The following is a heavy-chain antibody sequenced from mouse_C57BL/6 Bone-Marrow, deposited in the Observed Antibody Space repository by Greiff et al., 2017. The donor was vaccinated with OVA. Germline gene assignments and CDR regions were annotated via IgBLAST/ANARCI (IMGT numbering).Heavy chain of an antibody. CDR3: ARRYGSSFYAMDY. V-gene: IGHV5-12*01. Sequence: LQQSGGGLVQPGGSLKLSCAASGFTFSDYYMYWVRQTPEKRLEWVAYISNGGGSTYYPDTVKGRFTISRDNAKNTLYLQMSRLKSEDTAMYYCARRYGSSFYAMDYWGQGTSVTVSS. D-gene: IGHD1-1*01. CDR2: ISNGGGST. J-gene: IGHJ4*01. CDR1: GFTFSDYY.